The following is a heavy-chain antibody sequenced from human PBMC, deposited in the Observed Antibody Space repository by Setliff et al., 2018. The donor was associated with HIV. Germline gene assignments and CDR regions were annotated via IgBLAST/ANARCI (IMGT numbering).Heavy chain of an antibody. V-gene: IGHV1-2*02. CDR2: ISPDNGNR. D-gene: IGHD3-10*01. J-gene: IGHJ5*02. CDR1: AYSFTDYF. Sequence: PGPPVKVSCKASAYSFTDYFIHWVRQAPGQGLEWMGWISPDNGNRRILRRFQGRVTMTRDTSINTAYLELSGLTSDDTAVYYCARDRRITMVQGVPGWFDPWGQGTLVTVSS. CDR3: ARDRRITMVQGVPGWFDP.